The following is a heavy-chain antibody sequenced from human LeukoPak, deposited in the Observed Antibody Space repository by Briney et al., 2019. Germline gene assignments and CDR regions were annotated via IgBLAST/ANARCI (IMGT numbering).Heavy chain of an antibody. D-gene: IGHD2-15*01. J-gene: IGHJ3*02. CDR1: GGTFSSYA. CDR2: IIPIFGTA. CDR3: VRRYGGRYCSGGSCPHDAFDI. Sequence: ASVKVSCKASGGTFSSYAISWVRQAPGQGLEWMGGIIPIFGTANYAQKFQGRVTITTDESTSTAYMELSSLRSEDTAVYYCVRRYGGRYCSGGSCPHDAFDIWGQGTMVTVSS. V-gene: IGHV1-69*05.